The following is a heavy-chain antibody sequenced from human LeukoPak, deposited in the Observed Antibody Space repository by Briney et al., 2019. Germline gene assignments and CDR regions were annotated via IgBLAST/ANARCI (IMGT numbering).Heavy chain of an antibody. CDR2: IIPIFGTA. D-gene: IGHD3-3*01. V-gene: IGHV1-69*13. CDR1: GGTFSSYA. J-gene: IGHJ2*01. Sequence: GASVEVSCKASGGTFSSYAISWVRQAPGQGLEWMGGIIPIFGTANYAQKFQGRVTITADDSTSTAYMELSSLRSEDTAVYYCARGAYYDFWSGYSPYWYFDLWGRGTLVTVSS. CDR3: ARGAYYDFWSGYSPYWYFDL.